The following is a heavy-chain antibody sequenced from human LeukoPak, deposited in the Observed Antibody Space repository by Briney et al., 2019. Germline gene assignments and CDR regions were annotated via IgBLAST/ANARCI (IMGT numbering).Heavy chain of an antibody. CDR3: VRDAWFGESRA. D-gene: IGHD3-10*01. J-gene: IGHJ4*02. CDR1: GFTFTSFW. V-gene: IGHV3-7*01. Sequence: GGSLRLSFAASGFTFTSFWMSWVRQAPGKGLEWVANVKQDGSEKYYVDSVKGRFTISRDNAKNSVYLQMNSLRAEDTAVYYCVRDAWFGESRAGGQGTLVTVSS. CDR2: VKQDGSEK.